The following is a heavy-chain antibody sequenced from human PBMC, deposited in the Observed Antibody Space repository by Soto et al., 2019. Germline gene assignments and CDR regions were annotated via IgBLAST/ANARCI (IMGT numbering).Heavy chain of an antibody. Sequence: SGPTLVNPTQTLTLTCTFSGFSLSTSGMCVSWIRQPPGKALEWLARIDWDDDKYYSTSLKTRLTISKDTSKNQVVLTMTNMDPVDTATYYCARGARNVPPDYYYMDVWGKGTTVTVSS. CDR2: IDWDDDK. V-gene: IGHV2-70*11. D-gene: IGHD2-2*01. J-gene: IGHJ6*03. CDR1: GFSLSTSGMC. CDR3: ARGARNVPPDYYYMDV.